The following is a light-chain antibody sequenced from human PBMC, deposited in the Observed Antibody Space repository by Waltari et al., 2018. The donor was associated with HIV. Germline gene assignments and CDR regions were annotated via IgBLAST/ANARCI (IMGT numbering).Light chain of an antibody. CDR3: QQYYSTPDT. J-gene: IGKJ2*01. V-gene: IGKV4-1*01. Sequence: DIVMTQSPDSLAVSLGERATINCKSSQSVLYTSNNKNYLAWYPQKPGQPPKLLIYWASTRESGVPDRFSGSGYGTDFTLTISSLQAEDVAVYYCQQYYSTPDTFGQGTKVEIK. CDR2: WAS. CDR1: QSVLYTSNNKNY.